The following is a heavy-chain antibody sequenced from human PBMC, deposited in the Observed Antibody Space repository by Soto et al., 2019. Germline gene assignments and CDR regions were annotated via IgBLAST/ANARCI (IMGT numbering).Heavy chain of an antibody. J-gene: IGHJ4*02. Sequence: QITLKESGPPLVKPTQTLTLTCTFSGFSLSTSGVGVGWIRQPPGKALEWLALIYWDDDKRYSQSLKSRLTITKDTSKNHLVLTMTNRDPADTATYSCAQRLSYCSGGSCYAGCDYWGQGPLVAVSS. D-gene: IGHD2-15*01. CDR3: AQRLSYCSGGSCYAGCDY. CDR2: IYWDDDK. CDR1: GFSLSTSGVG. V-gene: IGHV2-5*02.